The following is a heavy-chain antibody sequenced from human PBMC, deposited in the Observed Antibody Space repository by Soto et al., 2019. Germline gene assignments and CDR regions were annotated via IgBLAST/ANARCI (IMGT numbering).Heavy chain of an antibody. CDR3: ARPDSSGYYFVL. V-gene: IGHV3-21*06. CDR2: ISGSSSYM. J-gene: IGHJ4*02. CDR1: GFSISSYR. Sequence: GGSLRLSCAASGFSISSYRMNWVRQAPGKGLEWVSCISGSSSYMYYSDSVRGRFTISRDNAKNSLYLEMNSLRAEDTAIYYCARPDSSGYYFVLWGQGTLVTVSS. D-gene: IGHD3-22*01.